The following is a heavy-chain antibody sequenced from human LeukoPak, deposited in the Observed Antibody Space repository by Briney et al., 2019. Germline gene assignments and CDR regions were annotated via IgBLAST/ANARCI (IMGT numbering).Heavy chain of an antibody. CDR1: GFTFSSYE. J-gene: IGHJ6*02. Sequence: GGSLRLSCAASGFTFSSYEMNWVRQAPGKGLEWLSYISNSGSSTYYADSVKGRLTISRDNARNSLSLQMNSLRAEDTAIYYCARDTGSYTGMDVWGQGTTVTVTS. D-gene: IGHD1-26*01. V-gene: IGHV3-48*03. CDR3: ARDTGSYTGMDV. CDR2: ISNSGSST.